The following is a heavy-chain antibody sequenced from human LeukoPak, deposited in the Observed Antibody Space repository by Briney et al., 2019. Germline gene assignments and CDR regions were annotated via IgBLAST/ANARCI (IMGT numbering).Heavy chain of an antibody. CDR1: GDSFSSNSAA. CDR2: TYYRSKWYN. CDR3: AKEIRDQQW. D-gene: IGHD6-19*01. V-gene: IGHV6-1*01. J-gene: IGHJ4*02. Sequence: SQTLSLTCAISGDSFSSNSAAWNWIRQSPSRGLEWLGRTYYRSKWYNDYAESVRSRIIINPDTSKNQFSLLLNSVAPDDTAVYYCAKEIRDQQWWGQGSLVTVSS.